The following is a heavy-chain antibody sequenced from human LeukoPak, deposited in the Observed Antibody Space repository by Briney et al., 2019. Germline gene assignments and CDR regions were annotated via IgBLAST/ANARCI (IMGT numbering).Heavy chain of an antibody. CDR1: GYTFIGYY. D-gene: IGHD2-2*01. J-gene: IGHJ4*02. Sequence: GASVKVTCKASGYTFIGYYMHWLRQPPAKGLEWMGFINPNSGGTNYAQKFQGRVTRARDTSISTAYMELSRLRSDDTAVYYCAALYCSSTSCPEAGFDYWGQGTLVTVSS. V-gene: IGHV1-2*02. CDR2: INPNSGGT. CDR3: AALYCSSTSCPEAGFDY.